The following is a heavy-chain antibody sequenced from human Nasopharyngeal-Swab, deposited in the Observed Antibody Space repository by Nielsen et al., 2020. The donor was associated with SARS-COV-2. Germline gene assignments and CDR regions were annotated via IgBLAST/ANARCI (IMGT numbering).Heavy chain of an antibody. CDR1: GGSISSSSYY. CDR2: IYYSGST. V-gene: IGHV4-39*07. J-gene: IGHJ5*02. D-gene: IGHD3-22*01. CDR3: ARVGGITMIVVVIPAWFDP. Sequence: SETLSLTCTVSGGSISSSSYYWGWIRQPPGKGLEWIGSIYYSGSTYYNPPLKSRVTISVDTSKNQFSLKLSSVTAADTAVYYCARVGGITMIVVVIPAWFDPWGQGTLVTVSS.